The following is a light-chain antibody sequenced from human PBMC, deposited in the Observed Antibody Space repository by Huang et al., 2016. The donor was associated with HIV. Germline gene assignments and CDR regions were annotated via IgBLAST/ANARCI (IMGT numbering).Light chain of an antibody. V-gene: IGKV3-11*01. CDR1: QSVSSY. CDR2: DAS. Sequence: EIVLTQSPATLSLSPGEGATLSCRASQSVSSYLGWYQQKPGQAPRLLIYDASNSATGIPARFSGGGSGTDFVLTINTLEPEDSAIYFCQQRSSWPWTFGLGTKVEI. CDR3: QQRSSWPWT. J-gene: IGKJ1*01.